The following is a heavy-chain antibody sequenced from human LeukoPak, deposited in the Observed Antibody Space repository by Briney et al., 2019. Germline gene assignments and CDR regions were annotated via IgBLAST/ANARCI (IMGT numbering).Heavy chain of an antibody. V-gene: IGHV1-18*01. CDR2: ISAYNGKT. CDR1: GYTFTSYG. CDR3: ARGGFGSAYYYYYYMDV. J-gene: IGHJ6*03. D-gene: IGHD3-10*01. Sequence: ASVKVSCKASGYTFTSYGISWVRQAPGQGLEWMGWISAYNGKTNCAQKLQGRVTMTADTSTSTAYMELRSLRSDDTAVYYCARGGFGSAYYYYYYMDVWGKGTTVTISS.